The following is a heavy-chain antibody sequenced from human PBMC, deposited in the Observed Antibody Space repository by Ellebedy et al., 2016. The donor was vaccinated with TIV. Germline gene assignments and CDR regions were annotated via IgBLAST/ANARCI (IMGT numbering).Heavy chain of an antibody. D-gene: IGHD2-15*01. CDR3: AKGVVVAAIDGMDV. CDR1: GFTFSSYW. Sequence: GESLKISXAASGFTFSSYWMSWVRQAPGKGLEWVANIKQDGSEKYYVDSVKGRFTISRDNSKNTLYLQMNSLRAEDTAVYYCAKGVVVAAIDGMDVWGQGTTVTVSS. J-gene: IGHJ6*02. V-gene: IGHV3-7*03. CDR2: IKQDGSEK.